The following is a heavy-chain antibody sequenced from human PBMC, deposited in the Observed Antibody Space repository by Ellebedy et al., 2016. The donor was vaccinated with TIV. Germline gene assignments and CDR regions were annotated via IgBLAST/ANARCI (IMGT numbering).Heavy chain of an antibody. CDR3: ARESCNNITCYFDY. D-gene: IGHD2/OR15-2a*01. Sequence: GESLKISCAASGFTFSSYCMHWVRQAPGKGLEWVALIWYDGSNKFYADSVKGRFTISRDNSMDTIHLQMNSLRVEDTAVYYCARESCNNITCYFDYWGLGTLVTVSS. CDR1: GFTFSSYC. V-gene: IGHV3-30*12. CDR2: IWYDGSNK. J-gene: IGHJ4*02.